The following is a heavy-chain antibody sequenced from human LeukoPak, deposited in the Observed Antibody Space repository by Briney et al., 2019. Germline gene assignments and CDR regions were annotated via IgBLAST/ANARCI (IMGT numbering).Heavy chain of an antibody. CDR2: IYYSGSI. D-gene: IGHD3-10*01. CDR1: GGSISSGDYY. CDR3: ARDRTNYSGSGSSLDY. J-gene: IGHJ4*02. Sequence: SQTLSLTCTVSGGSISSGDYYWSWIRQPPGKGLEWIGYIYYSGSIYYNPSLKSRVTISVDTSKNQFSLKLSSVTAADTAVYYCARDRTNYSGSGSSLDYWGQGTLVTVSS. V-gene: IGHV4-30-4*01.